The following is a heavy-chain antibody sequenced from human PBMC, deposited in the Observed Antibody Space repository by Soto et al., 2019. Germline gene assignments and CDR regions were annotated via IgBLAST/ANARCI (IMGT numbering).Heavy chain of an antibody. D-gene: IGHD3-9*01. Sequence: PGGSLRLSCAASGFTFSSYGMHWVRQAPGKGLEWVAVIWYDGSNKYYADSVKGRFTISRDNSKNTLYLQMNSLRAEDTAVYYCARGQPDDYDILLMDVWGQGTTVTVSS. V-gene: IGHV3-33*01. J-gene: IGHJ6*02. CDR3: ARGQPDDYDILLMDV. CDR1: GFTFSSYG. CDR2: IWYDGSNK.